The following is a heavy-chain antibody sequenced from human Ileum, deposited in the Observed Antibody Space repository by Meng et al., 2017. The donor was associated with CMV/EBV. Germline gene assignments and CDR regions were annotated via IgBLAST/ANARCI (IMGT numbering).Heavy chain of an antibody. CDR3: VGGGLYYFDY. CDR1: GFGFSHFE. CDR2: ISGGGTT. Sequence: GGSLRLSCAASGFGFSHFEMNWVRQAPGKGLEWLSYISGGGTTKYADSVKGRFIISRDNAKNSLFLQMNSLRAEDTALYYCVGGGLYYFDYWGRGTVVTVSS. J-gene: IGHJ4*02. D-gene: IGHD2-15*01. V-gene: IGHV3-48*03.